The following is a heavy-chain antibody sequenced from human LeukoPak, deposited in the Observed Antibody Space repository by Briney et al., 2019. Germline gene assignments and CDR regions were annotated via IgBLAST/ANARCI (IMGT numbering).Heavy chain of an antibody. CDR2: IYPGDSDT. V-gene: IGHV5-51*01. CDR1: GYSFTSYW. D-gene: IGHD2-15*01. J-gene: IGHJ4*02. CDR3: ARHPGGRSGGTCYSDY. Sequence: GESLKISCKGSGYSFTSYWIGWVRQMPGKGLEWMGIIYPGDSDTRYSPSSQGQVTISADKSISTAYLQWSSLKASDTAMYYCARHPGGRSGGTCYSDYWGQGTLVTVSS.